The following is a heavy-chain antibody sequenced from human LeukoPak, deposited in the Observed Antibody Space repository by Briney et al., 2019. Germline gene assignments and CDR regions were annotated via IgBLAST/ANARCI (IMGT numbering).Heavy chain of an antibody. V-gene: IGHV1-46*01. CDR2: INPSGGSA. Sequence: ASVKVSCKASGYTFTSYYMHWVRQAPGQGLEWMGIINPSGGSASYAQNFQGRVTMTRDTSISTAYMELSRLRSDDTAVYYCARGDWNLGNAFDIWGQGTMVTVSS. D-gene: IGHD1-7*01. CDR1: GYTFTSYY. CDR3: ARGDWNLGNAFDI. J-gene: IGHJ3*02.